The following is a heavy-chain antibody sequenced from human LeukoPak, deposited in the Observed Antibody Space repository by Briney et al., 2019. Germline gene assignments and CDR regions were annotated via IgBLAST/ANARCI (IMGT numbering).Heavy chain of an antibody. V-gene: IGHV3-23*01. CDR1: GFTFSIYA. D-gene: IGHD1-1*01. CDR2: ISDSGGST. J-gene: IGHJ6*02. Sequence: GGSLRLSCAASGFTFSIYAMSWVRQAPGKGLEWVSSISDSGGSTYYADSVKGRFTISRDNSKNTLHLQMNSLRAEDTAVYYCAKPQANMVELGMDVWGQGTTVTVSS. CDR3: AKPQANMVELGMDV.